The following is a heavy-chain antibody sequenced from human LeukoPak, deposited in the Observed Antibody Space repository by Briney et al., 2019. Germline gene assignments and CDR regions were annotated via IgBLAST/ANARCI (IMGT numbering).Heavy chain of an antibody. Sequence: SETLSLTCTVSGGSISSSSYYWGWIRQPPGKGLEWIGSIYYSGSTYYNPSLKSRVTISVDTSKNQFSLKLSSVTAADTAVYYCASSAEAATAGAFDIWGQGTMVTVSS. V-gene: IGHV4-39*07. CDR1: GGSISSSSYY. CDR3: ASSAEAATAGAFDI. J-gene: IGHJ3*02. CDR2: IYYSGST. D-gene: IGHD1-14*01.